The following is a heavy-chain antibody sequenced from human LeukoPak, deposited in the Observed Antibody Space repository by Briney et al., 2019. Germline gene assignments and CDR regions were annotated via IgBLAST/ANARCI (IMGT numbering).Heavy chain of an antibody. J-gene: IGHJ4*02. CDR3: ASTRYDFWSGYYTGYFDY. CDR2: ISAYNGNT. V-gene: IGHV1-18*01. CDR1: GYTFTSCG. Sequence: ASVKVSCKASGYTFTSCGISWVRQAPGQGLEWMGWISAYNGNTNYAQKLQGRVTMTTDTSTSTAYMELRSLRSDDTAVYYCASTRYDFWSGYYTGYFDYWGQGTLVTVSS. D-gene: IGHD3-3*01.